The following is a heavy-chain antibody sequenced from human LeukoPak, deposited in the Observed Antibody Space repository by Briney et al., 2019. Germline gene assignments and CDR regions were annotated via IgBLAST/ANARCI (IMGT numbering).Heavy chain of an antibody. CDR1: GGSISSSSYY. J-gene: IGHJ4*02. CDR3: ARGLWGSSFYD. V-gene: IGHV4-39*07. Sequence: SETLSLTCTVSGGSISSSSYYWGWIRQPPGKGLEWIGSIYYSGSTYYNPSIKSPDTISVDTSKNQFSLKLSSVTAADTAVYYCARGLWGSSFYDWGQGTLVTVAS. D-gene: IGHD7-27*01. CDR2: IYYSGST.